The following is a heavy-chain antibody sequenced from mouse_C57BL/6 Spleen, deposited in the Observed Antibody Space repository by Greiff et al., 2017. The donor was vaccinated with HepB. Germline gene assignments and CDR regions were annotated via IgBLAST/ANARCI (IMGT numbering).Heavy chain of an antibody. CDR3: TTTSYYYAMDY. D-gene: IGHD5-5*01. J-gene: IGHJ4*01. Sequence: EVKLVESGEGLVKPGGSLKLSCAASGFTFSSYAMSWVRQTPEKRLEWVAYISSGGDYIYYADTVKGRFTISRDNARNTLYLQMSSLKSEDTAMYYCTTTSYYYAMDYWGQGTSVTVSS. V-gene: IGHV5-9-1*02. CDR2: ISSGGDYI. CDR1: GFTFSSYA.